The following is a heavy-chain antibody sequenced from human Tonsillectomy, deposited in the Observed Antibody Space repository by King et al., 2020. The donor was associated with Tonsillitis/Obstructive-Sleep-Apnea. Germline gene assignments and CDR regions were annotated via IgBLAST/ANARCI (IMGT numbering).Heavy chain of an antibody. CDR3: TSEGIAVAGWVGFDY. D-gene: IGHD6-19*01. CDR2: IRSKAYGGTT. V-gene: IGHV3-49*04. J-gene: IGHJ4*02. CDR1: GFTFGDYA. Sequence: QLVQSGGGLVQPGRSLRLSCTASGFTFGDYAMSWVRQAPGKGLEWVGFIRSKAYGGTTEYAASVKGRFTISRDDSKSIAYLQMNRLKTEDTAVYYCTSEGIAVAGWVGFDYWGQGTLVTVSS.